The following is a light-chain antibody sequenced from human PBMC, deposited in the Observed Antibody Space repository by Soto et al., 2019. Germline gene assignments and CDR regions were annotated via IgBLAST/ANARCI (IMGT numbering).Light chain of an antibody. CDR2: KAS. CDR3: QEYIHWPPGM. J-gene: IGKJ1*01. Sequence: DFQMTQSPSTLSASVGDRVTITCRASQSIHSWLAWYQQKPGRTPKLLIYKASTLATGVPSRFSGSGSGTEFTLTISSVQPDDFATYYCQEYIHWPPGMFGPGTTVDIK. V-gene: IGKV1-5*03. CDR1: QSIHSW.